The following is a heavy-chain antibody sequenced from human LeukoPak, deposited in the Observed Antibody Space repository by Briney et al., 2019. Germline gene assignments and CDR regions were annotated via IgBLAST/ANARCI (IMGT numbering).Heavy chain of an antibody. CDR3: ARTPPVAAAGSFDY. CDR1: GFSLSTSGMC. J-gene: IGHJ4*02. CDR2: IDWDVDK. Sequence: SGPALVKPTQTLTLTCTFSGFSLSTSGMCVSWIRQPPGKALEWLARIDWDVDKSYSTSLKTRLTISMDTSKNQVVLTMTNMDPVDTATYYCARTPPVAAAGSFDYWGQGTLVSVSS. D-gene: IGHD6-13*01. V-gene: IGHV2-70*11.